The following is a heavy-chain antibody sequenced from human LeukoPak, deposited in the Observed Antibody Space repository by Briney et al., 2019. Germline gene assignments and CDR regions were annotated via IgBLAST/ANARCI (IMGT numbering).Heavy chain of an antibody. J-gene: IGHJ4*02. D-gene: IGHD3-10*01. CDR1: GFTFSDYW. CDR3: ARDRGPRTGIMVREAYDY. Sequence: KSGGSLRLSCAAPGFTFSDYWLHWVRQAPGKGRVWVSLIITDGSITNYADSVKGRFSISRDNAKNTLYLQMSSLRAEDTAVYYCARDRGPRTGIMVREAYDYWGQGTLVTVSS. CDR2: IITDGSIT. V-gene: IGHV3-74*01.